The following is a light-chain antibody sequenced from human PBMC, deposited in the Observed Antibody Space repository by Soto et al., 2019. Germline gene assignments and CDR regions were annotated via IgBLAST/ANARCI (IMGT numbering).Light chain of an antibody. Sequence: DNLLTHSPATLSSSPGERATLTCRASQSVSSNLDWYQQKPGQAPKLLIYAASTWQSGIPARFSGSGSGTEFTLTITRLEPEDFAAYYCQQYGSSPRTFGQGTKVDIK. V-gene: IGKV3-20*01. J-gene: IGKJ1*01. CDR1: QSVSSN. CDR2: AAS. CDR3: QQYGSSPRT.